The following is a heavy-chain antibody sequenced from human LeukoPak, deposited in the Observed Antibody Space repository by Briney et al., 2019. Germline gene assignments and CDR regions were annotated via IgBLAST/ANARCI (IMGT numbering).Heavy chain of an antibody. Sequence: SETLSLTCTVSGGSTSSYYWSWIRQPPGKGLEWIGYIYYSGSTNYNPSLKSRVTISVDTSKNQFSLKLSSVTAADTAVYYCARGIAARLPRVDYWGQGTLVTVSS. D-gene: IGHD6-6*01. CDR1: GGSTSSYY. CDR2: IYYSGST. V-gene: IGHV4-59*01. J-gene: IGHJ4*02. CDR3: ARGIAARLPRVDY.